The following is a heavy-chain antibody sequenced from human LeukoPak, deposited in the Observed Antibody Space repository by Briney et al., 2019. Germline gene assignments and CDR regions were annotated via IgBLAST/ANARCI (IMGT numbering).Heavy chain of an antibody. J-gene: IGHJ5*02. D-gene: IGHD3-10*01. CDR3: ATDLIHYYGSGAKT. CDR2: IKQDGGEK. CDR1: GFTLSTYW. V-gene: IGHV3-7*01. Sequence: PGRSLRLSCVASGFTLSTYWMSWVRQAPGKGLEWVANIKQDGGEKNYVDSVMGRFTISRDNAKNSLYLQMNSLRAEDTAVYYCATDLIHYYGSGAKTWGQGTLVTVSS.